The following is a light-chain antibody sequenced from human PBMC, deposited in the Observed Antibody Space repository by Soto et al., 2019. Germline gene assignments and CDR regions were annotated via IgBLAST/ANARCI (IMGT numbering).Light chain of an antibody. CDR2: EGS. J-gene: IGLJ2*01. V-gene: IGLV2-23*01. CDR3: CSCAGSSTLV. Sequence: QSALTQPACVSGSLGQSITISCTGTSSDVGSYNLVSWYQQHPVKAPKLKIYEGSKRPSGVSNRFSGSKSGNTASLTISGLQAEDEADYYCCSCAGSSTLVFGGGTKLTVL. CDR1: SSDVGSYNL.